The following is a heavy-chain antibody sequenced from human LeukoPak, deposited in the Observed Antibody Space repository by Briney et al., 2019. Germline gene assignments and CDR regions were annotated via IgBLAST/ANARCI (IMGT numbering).Heavy chain of an antibody. J-gene: IGHJ4*02. CDR3: ATDYGGNFDY. Sequence: GGSLRLSCAASGFTFISYGMHRVRQAPGKGLEWVAVISHDGSNKYYADSVKGRLSISRDNSKNTLYLQMNSLRADDTAVYYCATDYGGNFDYWGQGTLVTVSS. D-gene: IGHD4-23*01. V-gene: IGHV3-30*03. CDR1: GFTFISYG. CDR2: ISHDGSNK.